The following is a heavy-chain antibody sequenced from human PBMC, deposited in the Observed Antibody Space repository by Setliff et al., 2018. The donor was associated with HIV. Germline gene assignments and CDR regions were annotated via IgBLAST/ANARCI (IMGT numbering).Heavy chain of an antibody. V-gene: IGHV4-39*07. CDR1: GGSFIGSSFQ. CDR3: ASGPPFAY. Sequence: SETLSLTCTVSGGSFIGSSFQSTWIRQTTGKGLEWIADIAYSGTTMYTNYNPSLESRAIVSEDTSRYQYFLKLTSVTADDTAIYYWASGPPFAYWGQGLLVTVSS. CDR2: IAYSGTTMYT. J-gene: IGHJ4*02.